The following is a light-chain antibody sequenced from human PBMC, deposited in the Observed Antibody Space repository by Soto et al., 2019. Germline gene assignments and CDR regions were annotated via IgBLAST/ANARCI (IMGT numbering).Light chain of an antibody. CDR3: QQYNRYWT. V-gene: IGKV1-5*03. J-gene: IGKJ1*01. CDR1: QSISSW. Sequence: DIQMTQSPSTLSASVGDRVTITCRASQSISSWLAWYQQKPGKAPKLLIYKASSLESGVPSRFIGSGSGTEFTLTISSLQPDDFATYYCQQYNRYWTFGQGTKVEIK. CDR2: KAS.